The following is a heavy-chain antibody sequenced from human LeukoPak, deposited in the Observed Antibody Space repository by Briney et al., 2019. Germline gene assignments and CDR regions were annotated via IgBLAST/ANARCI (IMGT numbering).Heavy chain of an antibody. V-gene: IGHV3-23*01. CDR1: GFTLTNYA. CDR3: AKGAEIDL. D-gene: IGHD3-16*01. CDR2: VTGPGDTT. Sequence: GGSLRPSCATSGFTLTNYAMNWVRQAPGKGLEWVSAVTGPGDTTYYADSVKGRFFMSREDSKTTVYLQMNSLRAEDTAIYYCAKGAEIDLWGQGTLVTVSS. J-gene: IGHJ5*02.